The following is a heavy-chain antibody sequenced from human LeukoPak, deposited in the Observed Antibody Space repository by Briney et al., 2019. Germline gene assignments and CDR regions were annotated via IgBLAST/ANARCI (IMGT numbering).Heavy chain of an antibody. J-gene: IGHJ4*02. D-gene: IGHD2-2*01. CDR3: ARGSVVVPAASSFIDY. CDR1: GYTFTNYD. V-gene: IGHV1-8*01. Sequence: GASVKVSCKASGYTFTNYDINWVRQATGQGLEWMGWMNPNSGNTGYAQKFQGRVTMTRNTSISTAYMELSSLRSEDTAVYYCARGSVVVPAASSFIDYWGQGTLVTVSS. CDR2: MNPNSGNT.